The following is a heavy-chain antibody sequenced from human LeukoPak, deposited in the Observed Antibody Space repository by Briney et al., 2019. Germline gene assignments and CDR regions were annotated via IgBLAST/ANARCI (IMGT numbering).Heavy chain of an antibody. CDR3: AKAVTIFGVVTMGYFDY. V-gene: IGHV3-9*01. Sequence: GRSLRLSCAASGFTFDYYAMHWVRQAPGKGLEWGSGISWNSGSIGYADSVKGRFTISRDNAKTSLYLQMNSLRAEDTALYYCAKAVTIFGVVTMGYFDYWGQGTLVTVSS. CDR2: ISWNSGSI. CDR1: GFTFDYYA. D-gene: IGHD3-3*01. J-gene: IGHJ4*02.